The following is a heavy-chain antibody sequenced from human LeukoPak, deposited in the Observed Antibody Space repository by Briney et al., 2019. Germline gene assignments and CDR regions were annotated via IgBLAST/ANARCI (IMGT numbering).Heavy chain of an antibody. V-gene: IGHV3-7*04. CDR3: TRGAATFDY. J-gene: IGHJ4*02. Sequence: PGGSLRLSCAASGLIFNTYWMSWVRQSPGKGLEWVANIKQDGSEKYYVDSVKGRFTISRDNAKNSLYLQMNSLRAEDTAVYFCTRGAATFDYWGQGTLVTVSS. CDR2: IKQDGSEK. D-gene: IGHD2-15*01. CDR1: GLIFNTYW.